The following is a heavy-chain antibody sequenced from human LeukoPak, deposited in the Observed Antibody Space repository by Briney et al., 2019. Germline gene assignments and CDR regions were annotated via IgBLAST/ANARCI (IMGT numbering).Heavy chain of an antibody. D-gene: IGHD3-22*01. CDR3: ARLPYYYDSSGYYYAGPFDY. CDR2: IYYSGST. CDR1: GGSISSYY. J-gene: IGHJ4*02. V-gene: IGHV4-59*01. Sequence: SETLSLTCTVSGGSISSYYWSWIRQPPGKGLEWIGYIYYSGSTNYNPSLKSRVTISVDTSKNQFSLKLSSVTAADTAVYYCARLPYYYDSSGYYYAGPFDYWGQGTLATVSS.